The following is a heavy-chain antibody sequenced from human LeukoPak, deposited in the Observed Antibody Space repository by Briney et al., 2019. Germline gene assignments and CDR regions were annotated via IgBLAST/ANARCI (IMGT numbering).Heavy chain of an antibody. CDR3: ARQPSYYDILTGYYLPFCFDY. CDR2: IYYSGST. J-gene: IGHJ4*02. Sequence: SETLSLTCTVSGGSIGSSSYYWGWIRQPPGKGLEWIGSIYYSGSTYYNPSLKSRVTISVDTSKNQFSLKLSSVTAADTAVYYCARQPSYYDILTGYYLPFCFDYWGQGTLVTVSS. CDR1: GGSIGSSSYY. V-gene: IGHV4-39*01. D-gene: IGHD3-9*01.